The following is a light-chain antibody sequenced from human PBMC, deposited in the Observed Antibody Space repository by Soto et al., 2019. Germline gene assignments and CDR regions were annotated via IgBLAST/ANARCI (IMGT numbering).Light chain of an antibody. CDR3: SSYTSSSTLV. CDR1: SSDVGGYNY. Sequence: QSALPQPASVSGSPGQSITISCTGTSSDVGGYNYVSWYQQHPGKAPKLMIYEVSNRPSGLSNRFSGSKYGNTASLTISGLQAEAAADYYCSSYTSSSTLVFGTGTKLNVL. V-gene: IGLV2-14*01. J-gene: IGLJ1*01. CDR2: EVS.